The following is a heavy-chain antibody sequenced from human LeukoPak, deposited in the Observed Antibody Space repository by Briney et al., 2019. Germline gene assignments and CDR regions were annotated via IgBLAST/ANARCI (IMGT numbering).Heavy chain of an antibody. Sequence: SETLSLTCTVSGGSISSYYWSWIRQPPGKGLEWIGYIYYSGSTNYNPSLKSRVTISVDTSKNQFSLKLSSVTAADTAVYYCARQFDPRYSSGWYWFDPWGQGTLVTVSP. D-gene: IGHD6-19*01. V-gene: IGHV4-59*08. CDR2: IYYSGST. J-gene: IGHJ5*02. CDR3: ARQFDPRYSSGWYWFDP. CDR1: GGSISSYY.